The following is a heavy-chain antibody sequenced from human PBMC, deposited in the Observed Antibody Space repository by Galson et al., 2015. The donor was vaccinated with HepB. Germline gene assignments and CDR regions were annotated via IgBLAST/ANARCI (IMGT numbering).Heavy chain of an antibody. J-gene: IGHJ6*02. CDR3: ARQEELGEYCMDI. Sequence: SLRLSCAASGISFSDYSMNWVRQALGKGLEGVSSISPSGSYIYYADSVKGRFTISRDNAKNALYLQTNSLRAEDTALYYCARQEELGEYCMDIWGQRTTVTVSS. D-gene: IGHD3-16*01. V-gene: IGHV3-21*01. CDR1: GISFSDYS. CDR2: ISPSGSYI.